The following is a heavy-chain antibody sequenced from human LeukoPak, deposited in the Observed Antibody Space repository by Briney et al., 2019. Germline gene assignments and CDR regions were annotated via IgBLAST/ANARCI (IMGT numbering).Heavy chain of an antibody. CDR1: GYTFTSYY. J-gene: IGHJ3*02. CDR3: ARAVSGYDFWSWNAFDI. Sequence: GASVKVSCKASGYTFTSYYMHWVRQAPGQGLEWVGIINPSGGSTSYAQKFQGRVTMTRDTSTSTVYMELSSLRSEDTAVYYCARAVSGYDFWSWNAFDIWGQGTMVTVSS. D-gene: IGHD3-3*01. CDR2: INPSGGST. V-gene: IGHV1-46*01.